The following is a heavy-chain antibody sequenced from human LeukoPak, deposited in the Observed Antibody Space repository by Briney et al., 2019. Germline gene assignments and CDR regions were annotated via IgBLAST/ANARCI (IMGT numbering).Heavy chain of an antibody. V-gene: IGHV4-34*01. CDR3: ARRWNCGKTYYIDV. CDR2: MNDGGTI. Sequence: SETLSLTCAVYGGSFSIYYWSWIRQSPEKGLEWIGEMNDGGTINYNPSLLSRVTISLDTSKNQFSLKLTSVTTADTAVYYCARRWNCGKTYYIDVWGNGATVSVSS. D-gene: IGHD1-7*01. J-gene: IGHJ6*03. CDR1: GGSFSIYY.